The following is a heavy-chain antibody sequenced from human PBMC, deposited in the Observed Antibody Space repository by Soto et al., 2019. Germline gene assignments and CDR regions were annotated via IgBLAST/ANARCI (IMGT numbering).Heavy chain of an antibody. Sequence: SQTLSLTCVISGDSVSSNSVAWTWIRQSPSRGLEWLGRTYYRSKWYNEYAVSVKSRITINPDTSKNQFSLQVNSVTPEDTAVYYCARWHHEDQLFDHWGQGTLVNVS. D-gene: IGHD1-1*01. CDR2: TYYRSKWYN. J-gene: IGHJ4*02. V-gene: IGHV6-1*01. CDR1: GDSVSSNSVA. CDR3: ARWHHEDQLFDH.